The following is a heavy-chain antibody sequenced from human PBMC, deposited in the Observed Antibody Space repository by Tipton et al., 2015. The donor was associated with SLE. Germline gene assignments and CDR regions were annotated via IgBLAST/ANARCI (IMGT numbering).Heavy chain of an antibody. D-gene: IGHD3-10*01. V-gene: IGHV3-7*01. Sequence: SLRLSCVASGFKFSDYWMSWVRQAPGKELEWVGNVNPDGSGKHYVGSVKGRFTISRDNSKNTLYLQMNSLRAEDTAVYYCARDSVFYYYMDVWGKGTTVTVSS. CDR1: GFKFSDYW. CDR3: ARDSVFYYYMDV. CDR2: VNPDGSGK. J-gene: IGHJ6*03.